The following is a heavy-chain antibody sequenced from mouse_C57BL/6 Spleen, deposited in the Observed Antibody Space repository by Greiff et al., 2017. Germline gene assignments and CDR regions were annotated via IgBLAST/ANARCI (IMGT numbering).Heavy chain of an antibody. CDR1: GYTFTDYY. V-gene: IGHV1-19*01. CDR2: INPYNGGT. J-gene: IGHJ3*01. D-gene: IGHD2-2*01. CDR3: ATSYGYDEAWFAY. Sequence: VQLQQSGPVLVKPGASVKMSCKASGYTFTDYYMNWVKQSHGKSLEWIGVINPYNGGTSYNQKFKGKATLTVDKSSSTAYMELNSLTSEDSAVYYCATSYGYDEAWFAYWGQGTLVTVSA.